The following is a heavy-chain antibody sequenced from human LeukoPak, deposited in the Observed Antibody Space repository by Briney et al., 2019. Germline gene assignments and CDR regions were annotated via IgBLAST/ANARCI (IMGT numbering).Heavy chain of an antibody. D-gene: IGHD3-3*01. V-gene: IGHV3-21*01. Sequence: GGSLRLSCAASGFTFSSYSMNWVRQAPGKGLEWVSSISSSSSYICYADSVKGRFTISRDNSKNTLYLQMNSLRAEDTAVYYCAKGIDFWSGYYPENWFDPWGQGTLVTVSS. CDR3: AKGIDFWSGYYPENWFDP. J-gene: IGHJ5*02. CDR1: GFTFSSYS. CDR2: ISSSSSYI.